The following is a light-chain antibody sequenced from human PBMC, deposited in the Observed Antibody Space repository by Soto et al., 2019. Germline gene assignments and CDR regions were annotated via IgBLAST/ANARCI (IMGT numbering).Light chain of an antibody. CDR3: QQYGTT. J-gene: IGKJ1*01. V-gene: IGKV3-20*01. Sequence: EIVLTQSPGTLSLSPGERATLSCRASQSISSSYLAWYQQKPGQAPRLLIYGASSRPTGIPDRFSGSGSGTDFTLTISRREPEDFAVYYCQQYGTTFGQGTKVDIK. CDR2: GAS. CDR1: QSISSSY.